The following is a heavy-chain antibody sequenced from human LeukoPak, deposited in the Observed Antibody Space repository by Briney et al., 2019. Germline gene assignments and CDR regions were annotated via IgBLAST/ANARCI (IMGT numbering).Heavy chain of an antibody. CDR3: AKLLSNSGRFLY. D-gene: IGHD4-23*01. CDR2: INTDGNRT. J-gene: IGHJ4*02. V-gene: IGHV3-74*01. Sequence: GSLRLSCAASGFTFSSYWMHWVRQAPGKGLVWVSRINTDGNRTTYADSVKGRFTISRDSAKNTLYLQMNSLRAEDTAVYYWAKLLSNSGRFLYWGQGTLVTVSS. CDR1: GFTFSSYW.